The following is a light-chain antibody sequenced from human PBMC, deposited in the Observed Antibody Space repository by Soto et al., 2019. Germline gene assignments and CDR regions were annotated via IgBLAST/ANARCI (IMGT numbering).Light chain of an antibody. J-gene: IGLJ1*01. CDR1: SSDVAEYKY. CDR2: DVS. Sequence: QSVLAQPASVSGSPGQSITISCTESSSDVAEYKYVSWYQQHPGRAPKLISYDVSNRPSGVSNRFSSSKSGSTASLTISGLQAEDEADYYCSAYTTSIALYVFGAGTKVTVL. CDR3: SAYTTSIALYV. V-gene: IGLV2-14*03.